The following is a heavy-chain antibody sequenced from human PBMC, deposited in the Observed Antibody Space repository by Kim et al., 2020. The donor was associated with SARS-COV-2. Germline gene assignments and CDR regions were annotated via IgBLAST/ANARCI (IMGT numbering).Heavy chain of an antibody. CDR3: ARGVTVVRGQGHFDF. CDR1: GGSITSGDYY. V-gene: IGHV4-30-4*01. J-gene: IGHJ4*02. CDR2: IYNSVRT. D-gene: IGHD3-10*01. Sequence: SETLSLTCTVSGGSITSGDYYWSWIRQPPGKGLEWITYIYNSVRTYYNPSLNSRVTISADTSANQFSLRLTAVTAADTAVYFCARGVTVVRGQGHFDFWGQGTLVTVSS.